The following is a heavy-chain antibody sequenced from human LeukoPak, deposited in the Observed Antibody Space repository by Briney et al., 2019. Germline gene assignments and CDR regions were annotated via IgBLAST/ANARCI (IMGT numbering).Heavy chain of an antibody. Sequence: GGSLRLSCAASGFTFSSYAMHWVRQAPGKGLEWVAVISYDGSNKYYADSVKGRFTISRDNSKNTLYLQMNSLRAEDTAVYYCATPGRVRGADFDYWGQGTLVTVSS. CDR1: GFTFSSYA. V-gene: IGHV3-30-3*01. CDR2: ISYDGSNK. D-gene: IGHD3-10*01. CDR3: ATPGRVRGADFDY. J-gene: IGHJ4*02.